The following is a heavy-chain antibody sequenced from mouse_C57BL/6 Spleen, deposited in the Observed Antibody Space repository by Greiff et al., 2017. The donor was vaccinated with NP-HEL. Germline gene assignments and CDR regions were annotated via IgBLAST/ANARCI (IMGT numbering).Heavy chain of an antibody. Sequence: VQLQQSGAELVKPGASVKLSCKASGYTFTSYWMHWVKQRPGQGLEWIGMIHPNSGSTNYNEKFKSKATLTVDKSSSTAYMQLSSLTSEDSVVYYCATAFTTVVATGYFDVWGTGTTVTVSS. CDR1: GYTFTSYW. J-gene: IGHJ1*03. CDR3: ATAFTTVVATGYFDV. D-gene: IGHD1-1*01. V-gene: IGHV1-64*01. CDR2: IHPNSGST.